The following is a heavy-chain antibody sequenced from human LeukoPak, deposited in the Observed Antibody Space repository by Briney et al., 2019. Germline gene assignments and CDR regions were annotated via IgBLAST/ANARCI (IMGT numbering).Heavy chain of an antibody. CDR1: GGSISNSNYY. J-gene: IGHJ4*02. CDR3: ARHSSSAWYYYFDY. CDR2: AYYSGTT. Sequence: SETLSLTCTVSGGSISNSNYYWGWIRQPPGKGLQWIGGAYYSGTTYYSPSLKSRVTISVDTSRNHFSLNLNSVTAADTAVYYCARHSSSAWYYYFDYWGQGSFVTVSS. V-gene: IGHV4-39*01. D-gene: IGHD6-19*01.